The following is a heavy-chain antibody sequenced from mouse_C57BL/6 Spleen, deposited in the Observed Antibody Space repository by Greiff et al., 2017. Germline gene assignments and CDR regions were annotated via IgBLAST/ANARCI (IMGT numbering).Heavy chain of an antibody. CDR3: ARTGTRYFDV. Sequence: QVQLQQSGPELVKPGASVTLSCKASGYTFTSSDINWVKQRPGQGLEWIGWIYPRDGSTKYNEKFKGKATLTVDTSSSTAYMELHSLTSEASAVYFCARTGTRYFDVWGTGTTVTVSS. CDR1: GYTFTSSD. CDR2: IYPRDGST. D-gene: IGHD4-1*01. V-gene: IGHV1-85*01. J-gene: IGHJ1*03.